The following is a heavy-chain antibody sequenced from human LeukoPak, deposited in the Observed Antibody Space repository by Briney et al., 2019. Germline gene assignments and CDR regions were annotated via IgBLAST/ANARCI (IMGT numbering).Heavy chain of an antibody. CDR2: ISSSSSYI. D-gene: IGHD3-3*01. J-gene: IGHJ4*02. V-gene: IGHV3-21*01. CDR1: GFTFSSYS. Sequence: PGGSLRLSCAASGFTFSSYSMNWVRQAPGKGLEWVSSISSSSSYIYYADSVKGRFTISRDNAKNSLYLQMNSLRAEDTAVYYCASDRTIFGVAKNDYWGQGTLVTVSS. CDR3: ASDRTIFGVAKNDY.